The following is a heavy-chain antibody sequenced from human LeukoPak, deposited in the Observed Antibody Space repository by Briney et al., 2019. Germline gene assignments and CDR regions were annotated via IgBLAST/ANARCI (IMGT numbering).Heavy chain of an antibody. D-gene: IGHD4-17*01. CDR1: GGSISSGGYF. CDR2: IYNSGSI. CDR3: ARHDDYRLFDY. Sequence: SETLSLTCAVSGGSISSGGYFWSWIRQHPGKGLEWIGYIYNSGSIYYNPSLKSRVTISLDTSKNQFSLKLSSVTAADTAVYYCARHDDYRLFDYWGQGTLVTVSS. J-gene: IGHJ4*02. V-gene: IGHV4-31*11.